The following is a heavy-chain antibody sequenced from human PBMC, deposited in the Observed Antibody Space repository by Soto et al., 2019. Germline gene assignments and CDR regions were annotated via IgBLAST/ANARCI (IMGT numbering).Heavy chain of an antibody. CDR1: GYTFTSYY. V-gene: IGHV1-46*01. CDR3: ASSRATKSMWFDP. CDR2: INPSGGST. J-gene: IGHJ5*02. Sequence: ASVKVSCKASGYTFTSYYMHWVRQAPGQGLEWMGIINPSGGSTSCAQKFQGRVTMTRDTSTSTVYMELSSLRSEDTAVYYCASSRATKSMWFDPWGQGTLVTVSS. D-gene: IGHD1-26*01.